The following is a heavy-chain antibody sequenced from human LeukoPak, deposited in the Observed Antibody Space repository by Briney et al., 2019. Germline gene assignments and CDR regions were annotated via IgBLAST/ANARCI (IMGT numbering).Heavy chain of an antibody. CDR1: GYTFTAHY. CDR2: IDPNSGAT. D-gene: IGHD3-10*01. V-gene: IGHV1-2*02. Sequence: ASVKVSCKASGYTFTAHYIHWVRQAPGQGLEWMGWIDPNSGATNYAQKFLGSVTMTGDTSINTAFMELSGLRSDDTAIYYCARGRGTTMVRGVITNYFDLWGRGSLVT. CDR3: ARGRGTTMVRGVITNYFDL. J-gene: IGHJ2*01.